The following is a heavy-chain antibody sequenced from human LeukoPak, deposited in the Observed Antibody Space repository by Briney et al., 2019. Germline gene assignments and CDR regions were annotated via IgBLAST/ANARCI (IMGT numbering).Heavy chain of an antibody. Sequence: GGSLRLSCLASGFTFSSYAMDWVRQAPGQGLQWVSAVGTSADTYYADSVRGRFTISRDNSKNTLYLQMNSLRAEDTAVYYCAKDPRITIFGVVINYYYMDVWGKGTTVTVSS. V-gene: IGHV3-23*01. J-gene: IGHJ6*03. CDR3: AKDPRITIFGVVINYYYMDV. D-gene: IGHD3-3*01. CDR1: GFTFSSYA. CDR2: VGTSADT.